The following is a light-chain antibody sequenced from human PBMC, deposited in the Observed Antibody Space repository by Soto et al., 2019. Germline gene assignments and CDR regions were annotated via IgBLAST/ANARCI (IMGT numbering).Light chain of an antibody. CDR3: QQYRNWPRT. CDR2: GAS. V-gene: IGKV3-15*01. J-gene: IGKJ1*01. Sequence: EIMMTQSPASLSVSPSEGAALXGRANQSVDINLAWYQQRAGQAPRLLVYGASTKATDMPGRFSGRGSGTEFTLTINNLQSEDFAVYYCQQYRNWPRTFGQGTKVDNK. CDR1: QSVDIN.